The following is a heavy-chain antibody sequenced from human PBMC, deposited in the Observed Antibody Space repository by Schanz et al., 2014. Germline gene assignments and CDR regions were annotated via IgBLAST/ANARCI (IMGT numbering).Heavy chain of an antibody. CDR3: AKFLYDDPS. CDR2: IHQSGGT. V-gene: IGHV4-59*08. CDR1: GGDIGNYY. J-gene: IGHJ5*02. Sequence: QVQLQESGPGLVKPSETLSLTCSVSGGDIGNYYWSWIRQPPGKGLEWIGYIHQSGGTNYNPSLKSWATILVDPSKNQFPLRLTSLTAADTAVYYCAKFLYDDPSWGQGTLVTVSS. D-gene: IGHD3-3*01.